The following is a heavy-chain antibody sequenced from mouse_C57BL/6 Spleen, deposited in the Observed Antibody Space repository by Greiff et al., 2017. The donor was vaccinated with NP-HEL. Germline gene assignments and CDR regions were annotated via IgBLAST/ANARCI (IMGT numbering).Heavy chain of an antibody. D-gene: IGHD2-2*01. J-gene: IGHJ3*01. CDR2: INPYNGGT. Sequence: EVQLQQSGPVLVKPGASVKLSCTASGYTFTNYYMHWVKQRPGQSLEWIGNINPYNGGTNYNQKFKGKATMTVDKSSSTAYMQLNSLTSEDSAVYYCATGGDDGFAYWGQGTSVTVSA. CDR3: ATGGDDGFAY. CDR1: GYTFTNYY. V-gene: IGHV1-19*01.